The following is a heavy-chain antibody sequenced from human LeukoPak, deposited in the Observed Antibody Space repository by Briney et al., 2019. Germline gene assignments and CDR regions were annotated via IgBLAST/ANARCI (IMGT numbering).Heavy chain of an antibody. Sequence: SVKVSCKASGGTFSSYAISWVRQAPGQGHEWMGGIIPIFGTANYAQKFQGRVTITADESTSTAYMELSSLRSEDTAVYYCASAQDGGSYYYYYMDVWGKGTTVTVSS. CDR2: IIPIFGTA. CDR3: ASAQDGGSYYYYYMDV. J-gene: IGHJ6*03. D-gene: IGHD4-23*01. CDR1: GGTFSSYA. V-gene: IGHV1-69*13.